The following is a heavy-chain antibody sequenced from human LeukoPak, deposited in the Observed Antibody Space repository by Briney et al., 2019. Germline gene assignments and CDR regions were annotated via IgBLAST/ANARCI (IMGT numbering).Heavy chain of an antibody. CDR3: ARLGYGVNSADY. V-gene: IGHV1-18*01. CDR2: ISVYNGNT. Sequence: ASVKVSCKASGYTSGYTFANYGITWVRQAPGQGLEWMGWISVYNGNTNYEQKLQGRVTMTTDTSTSTAYMELRSLTSDDTAVCYCARLGYGVNSADYWGQGTLVTVSS. CDR1: GYTSGYTFANYG. D-gene: IGHD4-23*01. J-gene: IGHJ4*02.